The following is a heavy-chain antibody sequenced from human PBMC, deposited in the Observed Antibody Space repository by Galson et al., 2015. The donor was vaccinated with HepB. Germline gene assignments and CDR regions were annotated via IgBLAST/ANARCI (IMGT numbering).Heavy chain of an antibody. D-gene: IGHD2-2*01. J-gene: IGHJ4*02. Sequence: SLRLSCAASGFTFSSYSANWVRQAPGKGLEWVSSISSSSSYIYYADSVKGRFTISRDNAKNSLYLQMNSLRAEDTAVYYCARTIRVVPAGAPDYWGQGTLVTVSS. CDR1: GFTFSSYS. V-gene: IGHV3-21*01. CDR2: ISSSSSYI. CDR3: ARTIRVVPAGAPDY.